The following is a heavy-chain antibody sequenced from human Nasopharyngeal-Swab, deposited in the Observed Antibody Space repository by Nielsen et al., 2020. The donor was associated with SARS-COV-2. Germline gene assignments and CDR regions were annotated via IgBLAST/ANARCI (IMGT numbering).Heavy chain of an antibody. J-gene: IGHJ4*02. Sequence: SETLSLTCTVSGGSISTTTYYWGWIRQPPGKGLEWIGSIYYSGSTYYNPSLESRVTISVDTSKNQFSLKLSSVTAADTAVYYCARHSAGSVTIFGVFDYWGQGTLVTVSS. V-gene: IGHV4-39*01. CDR2: IYYSGST. CDR1: GGSISTTTYY. D-gene: IGHD3-3*01. CDR3: ARHSAGSVTIFGVFDY.